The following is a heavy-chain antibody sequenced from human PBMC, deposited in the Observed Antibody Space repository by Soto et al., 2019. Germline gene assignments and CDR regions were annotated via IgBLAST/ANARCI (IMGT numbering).Heavy chain of an antibody. CDR3: ARGLLGYYFDY. CDR1: GFTFSSYS. D-gene: IGHD3-10*01. V-gene: IGHV3-48*01. CDR2: ISSTSSAT. Sequence: PGGSLRLSCVASGFTFSSYSMNWVRQAPGKGLEWVSYISSTSSATHYADSVKGRFTISRDNGKNSLYLQMNSLRAEDTAIYYCARGLLGYYFDYWGQGTRVTVSS. J-gene: IGHJ4*02.